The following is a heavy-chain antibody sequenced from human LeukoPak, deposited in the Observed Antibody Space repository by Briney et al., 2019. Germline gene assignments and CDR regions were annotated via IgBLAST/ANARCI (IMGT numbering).Heavy chain of an antibody. CDR3: ASSFYYDSRDY. J-gene: IGHJ4*02. V-gene: IGHV4-34*01. CDR1: GGSFXXXX. CDR2: ITPSGST. D-gene: IGHD3-22*01. Sequence: SETLSLTCVVYGGSFXXXXXXWIRQPPGXXLEWIGEITPSGSTXXXPSLKSRVXISIDTSKKKLSLRLTSVTAADSAVYYCASSFYYDSRDYWGQGTLVTVSS.